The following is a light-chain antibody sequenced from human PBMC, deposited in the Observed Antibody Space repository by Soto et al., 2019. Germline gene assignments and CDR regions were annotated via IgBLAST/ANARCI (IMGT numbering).Light chain of an antibody. J-gene: IGKJ1*01. CDR2: EAS. CDR1: QSIDTH. Sequence: DIRMTQSPSSLSASVGDRVTITCRASQSIDTHLNWYQQHPGKAPNVLIYEASNLQSGVPSRFSGSESGTDFTLTISGLQPDDSATYYCHQTYSPPDTFGQGTKVEIK. V-gene: IGKV1-39*01. CDR3: HQTYSPPDT.